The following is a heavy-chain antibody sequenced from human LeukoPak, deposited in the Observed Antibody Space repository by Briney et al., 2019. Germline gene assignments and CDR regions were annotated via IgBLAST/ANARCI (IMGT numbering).Heavy chain of an antibody. CDR2: ILTSSNYI. CDR3: ARDRYYYNSGSDISLDY. J-gene: IGHJ4*02. Sequence: GGSLRLSCAASGFTFDDYGMSWVRQAPGKGLEWVSSILTSSNYIYYADSVKGRFTISRDNAKNSLYLQMNSLRAEDTAVYYCARDRYYYNSGSDISLDYWGQGTLVTVSS. D-gene: IGHD3-10*01. CDR1: GFTFDDYG. V-gene: IGHV3-21*01.